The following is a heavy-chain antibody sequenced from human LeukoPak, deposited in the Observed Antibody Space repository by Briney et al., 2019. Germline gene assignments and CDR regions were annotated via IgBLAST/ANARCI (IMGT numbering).Heavy chain of an antibody. J-gene: IGHJ3*02. Sequence: GGSLRLSCAASGFTFGSYAMSWVRQAPGKGLEWVSAISGRGGSTYYADSVKGRFTISRDNSKNTLYLQMNSLRAEDTAVYYCASPGPYSSGWYAFDIWGQGTMVTVSS. D-gene: IGHD6-19*01. V-gene: IGHV3-23*01. CDR1: GFTFGSYA. CDR3: ASPGPYSSGWYAFDI. CDR2: ISGRGGST.